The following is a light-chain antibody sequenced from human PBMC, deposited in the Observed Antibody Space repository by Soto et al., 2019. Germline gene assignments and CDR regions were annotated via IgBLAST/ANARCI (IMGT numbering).Light chain of an antibody. CDR3: GSYDSSLSDLV. CDR1: SSDVGAYNY. Sequence: QSVLTQPASVSGSPGQSITISCTGTSSDVGAYNYVSWYQQHPGKAPKLMIYDVSHRPSGVSHRFSGSKSGDTASLTISGLQAEDEADYYCGSYDSSLSDLVFGTGTKVTVL. CDR2: DVS. J-gene: IGLJ1*01. V-gene: IGLV2-14*01.